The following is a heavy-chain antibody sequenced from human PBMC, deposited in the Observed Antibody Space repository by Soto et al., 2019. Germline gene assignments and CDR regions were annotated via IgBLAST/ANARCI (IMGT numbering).Heavy chain of an antibody. CDR1: GGSFSGYY. D-gene: IGHD5-18*01. Sequence: PSETLSLTCAVYGGSFSGYYWSWIRQPPGKGLEWIGEINHSGSTNYNPSLKSRVTISVDTSKNQFSLKLSSVTAADTAVYYCARGRGYSYGYGAKNWFDPWGQGTLVTVS. CDR2: INHSGST. CDR3: ARGRGYSYGYGAKNWFDP. J-gene: IGHJ5*02. V-gene: IGHV4-34*01.